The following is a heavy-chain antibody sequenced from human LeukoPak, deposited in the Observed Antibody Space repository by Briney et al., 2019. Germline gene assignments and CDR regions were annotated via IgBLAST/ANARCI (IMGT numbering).Heavy chain of an antibody. CDR3: AREARTYYYDSSGGWFDP. Sequence: SQTLSLTCAVSGGSISSGGYSWSWIRQPPGKGLEWIGHIYYSGSTNYNPSLKSRVTISVDTSKNQFSLKLSSVTAADTAVYYCAREARTYYYDSSGGWFDPWGQGTLVTVSS. J-gene: IGHJ5*02. D-gene: IGHD3-22*01. CDR2: IYYSGST. CDR1: GGSISSGGYS. V-gene: IGHV4-61*08.